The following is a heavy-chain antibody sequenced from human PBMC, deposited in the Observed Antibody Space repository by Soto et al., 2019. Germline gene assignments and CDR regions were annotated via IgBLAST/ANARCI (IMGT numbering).Heavy chain of an antibody. CDR2: ISGSGGST. J-gene: IGHJ6*03. CDR3: ALREMGCSGGSCYSLHYYYYYMDV. D-gene: IGHD2-15*01. Sequence: EVQLLESGGGLVQPGGSLRLSCAASGFTFSSYAMSWVRQAPGKGLEWVSAISGSGGSTYYADSVKGRFTISRDNSKLWVYLQMNSLRAEDTAVYYCALREMGCSGGSCYSLHYYYYYMDVGGKGTTVTVSS. V-gene: IGHV3-23*01. CDR1: GFTFSSYA.